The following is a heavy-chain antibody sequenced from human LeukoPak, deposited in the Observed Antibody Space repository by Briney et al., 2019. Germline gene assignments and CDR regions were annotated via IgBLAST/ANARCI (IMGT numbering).Heavy chain of an antibody. V-gene: IGHV4-59*01. J-gene: IGHJ3*02. CDR1: GGSISSYY. Sequence: PSETLSLTCTVSGGSISSYYWSWIRQPPGKGLEWIGYIYYSGSTNYNPSLKSRVTISVDTSKNQFSLKLSSVTAADTAVYYCARGLLRFLEWAPLDAFDIWGQGTMVTVSS. D-gene: IGHD3-3*01. CDR3: ARGLLRFLEWAPLDAFDI. CDR2: IYYSGST.